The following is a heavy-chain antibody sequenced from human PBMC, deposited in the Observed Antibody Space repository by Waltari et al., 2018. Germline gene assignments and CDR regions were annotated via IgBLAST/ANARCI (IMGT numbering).Heavy chain of an antibody. CDR3: ARETLPGNKIIDY. V-gene: IGHV1-2*02. D-gene: IGHD1-1*01. CDR2: IKANTGDS. J-gene: IGHJ4*02. Sequence: VQLVQSGAEVKEPGASVKVSCKTSGYTFTAYYLHWVRQAPGQGLEWMAWIKANTGDSKSAQTFQGRVTVTRDTSITTAYLELSGLRSDDTALYYCARETLPGNKIIDYWGQGTLVTVSS. CDR1: GYTFTAYY.